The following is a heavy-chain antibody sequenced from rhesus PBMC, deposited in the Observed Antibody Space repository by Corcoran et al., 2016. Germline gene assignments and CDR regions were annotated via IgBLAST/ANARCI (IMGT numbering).Heavy chain of an antibody. V-gene: IGHV4-147*01. CDR3: ARGSYSGSPDY. Sequence: QLQLQVSGPGLVKPSEPLSLTCAVPAVSISSNWLNWIRQPPGKGLAWVGRISGSSGSTSYKPSLKSRVTISPDTSKSQLSLRLISVTAADTAVYFCARGSYSGSPDYWGQGVLVTVSS. J-gene: IGHJ4*01. D-gene: IGHD3-16*01. CDR2: ISGSSGST. CDR1: AVSISSNW.